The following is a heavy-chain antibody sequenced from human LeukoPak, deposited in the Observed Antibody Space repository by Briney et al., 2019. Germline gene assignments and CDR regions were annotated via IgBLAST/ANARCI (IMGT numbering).Heavy chain of an antibody. Sequence: PGGSLRLSCAASGFTFSSYGMHWVRQAPGKGLEWVAVISYDGSNKYYADSVKGRFTISRDNSKNTLYLQMNSLRAEDTAVYYCAKIARGSGWSEFDYWAREPWSPSPQ. D-gene: IGHD6-19*01. CDR3: AKIARGSGWSEFDY. J-gene: IGHJ4*02. CDR2: ISYDGSNK. CDR1: GFTFSSYG. V-gene: IGHV3-30*18.